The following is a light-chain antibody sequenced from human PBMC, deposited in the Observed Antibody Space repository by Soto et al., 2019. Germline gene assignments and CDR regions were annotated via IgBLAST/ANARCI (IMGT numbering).Light chain of an antibody. J-gene: IGKJ4*01. CDR3: QQSYISPRS. CDR2: GAS. V-gene: IGKV1-39*01. Sequence: DIQMTQSPPSLSASVGDRVTITCRASQSISTYLNWYQQKPGKAPTLLIFGASKLHSGVSLRFGRSFAGTDFTLTITTLQPEESETDYYQQSYISPRSFGGGTKVEI. CDR1: QSISTY.